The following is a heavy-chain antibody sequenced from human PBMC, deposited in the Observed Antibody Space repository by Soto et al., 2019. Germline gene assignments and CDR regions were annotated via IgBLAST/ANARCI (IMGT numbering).Heavy chain of an antibody. Sequence: SETLSLTCTVSGYSTSSGYYWGWIRQPPGKGLEWIGSAYHRGTSYYNPSLQSRVTISVDTSKNQFSLRLTSVTAADTAVYYCARGNGYYETSGDFNSWGQGALVTVSS. CDR1: GYSTSSGYY. CDR2: AYHRGTS. J-gene: IGHJ4*02. V-gene: IGHV4-38-2*02. CDR3: ARGNGYYETSGDFNS. D-gene: IGHD3-22*01.